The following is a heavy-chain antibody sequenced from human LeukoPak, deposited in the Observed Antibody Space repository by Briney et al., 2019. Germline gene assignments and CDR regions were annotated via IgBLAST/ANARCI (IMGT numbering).Heavy chain of an antibody. Sequence: SVKVSCKASGGTFSSYAISWVRQAPGQGLEWMGRIIPILGIANYAQKFQGRVTITADKSTSTAYMELRSLRSDDTAVYYCARDRDQLLLYYYYGMDVWGQGTTVTVSS. J-gene: IGHJ6*02. V-gene: IGHV1-69*04. CDR2: IIPILGIA. D-gene: IGHD2-2*01. CDR1: GGTFSSYA. CDR3: ARDRDQLLLYYYYGMDV.